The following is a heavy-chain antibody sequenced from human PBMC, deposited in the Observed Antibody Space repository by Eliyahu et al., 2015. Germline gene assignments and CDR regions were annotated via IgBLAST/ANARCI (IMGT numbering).Heavy chain of an antibody. CDR2: ISSSGSIT. Sequence: EVQVVESGGGLVQPGGSLRLSCVMSGFTFSSYSMNWVRQAPGKGLEWISYISSSGSITYYADSVKGRFTISRDTAKNSLYLQMNSLRAEDTAVYHCAKSFDNWGQGTLVIVSS. V-gene: IGHV3-48*01. J-gene: IGHJ4*02. CDR3: AKSFDN. CDR1: GFTFSSYS.